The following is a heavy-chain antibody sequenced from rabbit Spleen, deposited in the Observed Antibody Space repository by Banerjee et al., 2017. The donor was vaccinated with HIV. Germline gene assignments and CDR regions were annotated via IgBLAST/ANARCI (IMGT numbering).Heavy chain of an antibody. V-gene: IGHV1S47*01. J-gene: IGHJ6*01. CDR1: GLDFNNYG. D-gene: IGHD8-1*01. CDR3: ARDAASSFSSYGMDL. Sequence: ELVESGGGLVKPEASLELCCKASGLDFNNYGISWVRQAPGKGPEWIAIIFPGFGVRNYANSVKGRFTISSDSAQNTVFLQMTSLTASDTATYFCARDAASSFSSYGMDLWGPGTLVTVS. CDR2: IFPGFGVR.